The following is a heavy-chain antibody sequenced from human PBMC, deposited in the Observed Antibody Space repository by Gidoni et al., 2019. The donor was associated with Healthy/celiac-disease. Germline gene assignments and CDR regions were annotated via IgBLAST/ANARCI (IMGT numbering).Heavy chain of an antibody. CDR2: IYPGDSDT. Sequence: EVQLVQSGAEVKKPGESLKISCKGSGYSFTSYWIGWVRQMPGKGLEWMGIIYPGDSDTRYSPSFQGQVTISADKSISTAYLQWSSLKASDTAMYYCARQRYYYDSSGYSDAFDIWGQGTMVTVSS. V-gene: IGHV5-51*01. CDR3: ARQRYYYDSSGYSDAFDI. CDR1: GYSFTSYW. D-gene: IGHD3-22*01. J-gene: IGHJ3*02.